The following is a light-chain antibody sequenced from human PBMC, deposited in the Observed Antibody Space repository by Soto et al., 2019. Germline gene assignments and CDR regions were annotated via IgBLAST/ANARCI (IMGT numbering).Light chain of an antibody. Sequence: QSVLTQPASVSGSPGQSITISCTGTSSDVGGYNYVSWYQQHPGKAPKLMIYDVSNRPSGVSNRFSGSKSGNTASLTISGLQAEDEADYYCSSYTSSSTLLYGCGTGTKLTVL. J-gene: IGLJ1*01. CDR2: DVS. CDR1: SSDVGGYNY. CDR3: SSYTSSSTLLYG. V-gene: IGLV2-14*01.